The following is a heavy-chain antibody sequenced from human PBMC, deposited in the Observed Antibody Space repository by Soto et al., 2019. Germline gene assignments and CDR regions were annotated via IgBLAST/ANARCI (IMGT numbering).Heavy chain of an antibody. Sequence: EVQLLESGGGLVQPGGSLRLSCAASGFTFRSYAMSWVRQAPGKGLEWVSAISISGGSTHYADSVKGRFTISRANSKNTLYLQMNSLRAEDTAVYYCAKGRQWELPLDYWGQGTLVTVSS. CDR1: GFTFRSYA. V-gene: IGHV3-23*01. CDR2: ISISGGST. D-gene: IGHD1-26*01. J-gene: IGHJ4*02. CDR3: AKGRQWELPLDY.